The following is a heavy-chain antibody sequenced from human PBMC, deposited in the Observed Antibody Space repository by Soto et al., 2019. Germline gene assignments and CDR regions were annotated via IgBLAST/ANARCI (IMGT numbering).Heavy chain of an antibody. J-gene: IGHJ4*02. CDR1: GSGFGSYG. CDR3: AKDYGPKAPYPYSNTHTDF. Sequence: QRHLVESGGGVVQPGRSLRLSCAASGSGFGSYGLHWIRQAPGKGLRWVAWISHDGAFKDYADSVKGRFTISRDNSENTLFLEMNSLGPSDTAVYYCAKDYGPKAPYPYSNTHTDFWGQGTRVTVSS. D-gene: IGHD6-13*01. CDR2: ISHDGAFK. V-gene: IGHV3-30*18.